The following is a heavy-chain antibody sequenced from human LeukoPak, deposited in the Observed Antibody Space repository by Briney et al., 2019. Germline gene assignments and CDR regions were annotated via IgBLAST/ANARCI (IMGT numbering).Heavy chain of an antibody. Sequence: SETLSLTCTVSGGSISSTSYYWSWIRQPPGKGLEWIGEINHSGSTDYNPSLKSRATISVDTSKNQFSLKLSSVTAADTAVYYCARGRHSQRRRVAAVGPFDPWGQGTLVTVSS. D-gene: IGHD6-13*01. CDR2: INHSGST. V-gene: IGHV4-39*07. J-gene: IGHJ5*02. CDR3: ARGRHSQRRRVAAVGPFDP. CDR1: GGSISSTSYY.